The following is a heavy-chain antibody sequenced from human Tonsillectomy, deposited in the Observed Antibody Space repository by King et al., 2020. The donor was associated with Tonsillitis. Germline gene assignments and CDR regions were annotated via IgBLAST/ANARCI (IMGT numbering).Heavy chain of an antibody. CDR3: ARRAPYYDSSGYSYWFAH. J-gene: IGHJ5*02. D-gene: IGHD3-22*01. Sequence: VQLVESGGGVVQPGRSLRLSCAASGFTFSSYGMHWVRQAPGKGLEWVAVISDDESNKYYADSVEGRFTISRDNSRNTLYLQMNSLRAEDTAVYYCARRAPYYDSSGYSYWFAHGGQGTLVTVSA. V-gene: IGHV3-33*05. CDR2: ISDDESNK. CDR1: GFTFSSYG.